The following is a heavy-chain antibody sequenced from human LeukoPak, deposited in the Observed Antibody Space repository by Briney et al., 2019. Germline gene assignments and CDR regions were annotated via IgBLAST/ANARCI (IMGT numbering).Heavy chain of an antibody. J-gene: IGHJ4*02. CDR2: IGAYTGNT. CDR3: ALIEGDDFLDN. V-gene: IGHV1-18*01. D-gene: IGHD2-21*02. Sequence: ASVKVSCKSSVNNFPKFGVNWVRRAPGRGLEWMGWIGAYTGNTFYATRVQDRVTMTTDTSTNTAYMELRSLRSDDTAFYYCALIEGDDFLDNWGQGTLVTVSS. CDR1: VNNFPKFG.